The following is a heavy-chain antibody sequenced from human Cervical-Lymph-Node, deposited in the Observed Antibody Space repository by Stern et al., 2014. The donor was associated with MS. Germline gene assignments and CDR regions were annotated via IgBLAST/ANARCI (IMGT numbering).Heavy chain of an antibody. CDR2: IWYDGSNK. CDR1: GFTFSSYG. V-gene: IGHV3-33*01. D-gene: IGHD6-13*01. J-gene: IGHJ5*02. Sequence: DQLVESGGGVVQPGRSLRLSCAASGFTFSSYGMHWVRQAPGKGLEWVAVIWYDGSNKYYADSVKGRFTISRDNSKNTLYLQMNSLRAEDTAVYYCARSVRWSYNWFDPWGQGTLVTVSS. CDR3: ARSVRWSYNWFDP.